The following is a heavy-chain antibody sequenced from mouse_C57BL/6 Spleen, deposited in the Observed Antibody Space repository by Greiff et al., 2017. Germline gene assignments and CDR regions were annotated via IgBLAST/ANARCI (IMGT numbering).Heavy chain of an antibody. J-gene: IGHJ2*01. Sequence: VQLQESGPELVKPGASVKISCKASGYSFTDYNMNWVKQSNGKSLEWIGVINPNYGTTSYNQKLKVKGTCTVAQDTCTASMQLNSRTSEASAVDDCARAGLLRYDMDYWGQGTTLTVSS. CDR3: ARAGLLRYDMDY. CDR1: GYSFTDYN. D-gene: IGHD1-1*01. CDR2: INPNYGTT. V-gene: IGHV1-39*01.